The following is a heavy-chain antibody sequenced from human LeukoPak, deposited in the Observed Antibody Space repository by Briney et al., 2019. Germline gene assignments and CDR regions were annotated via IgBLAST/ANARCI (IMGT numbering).Heavy chain of an antibody. CDR2: ISSPSTNI. D-gene: IGHD7-27*01. CDR3: ARESYWGSSCKGFEH. Sequence: GGSLRLSCAAAGFMFTSYSMNGVRQAPGKGLEWVAYISSPSTNIYYVDSVKGRFTISRDNAKNSLYLQMNSLRDEDTAVYYCARESYWGSSCKGFEHWGQGTLVTVSS. J-gene: IGHJ4*02. V-gene: IGHV3-48*02. CDR1: GFMFTSYS.